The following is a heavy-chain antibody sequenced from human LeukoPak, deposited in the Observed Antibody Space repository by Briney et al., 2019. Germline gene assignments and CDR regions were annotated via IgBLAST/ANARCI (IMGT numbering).Heavy chain of an antibody. D-gene: IGHD4-23*01. J-gene: IGHJ4*02. CDR3: ARRLMTTVVTPESPDY. CDR1: GGSISSSSYY. CDR2: IYYSGST. V-gene: IGHV4-39*01. Sequence: SSETLSLTCTVSGGSISSSSYYWGWIRQPPGKGLEWIGSIYYSGSTYYNPSLKSRVTISVDTSKNQFSLKLSSVTAADTAVYYCARRLMTTVVTPESPDYWGQGTLVTVSS.